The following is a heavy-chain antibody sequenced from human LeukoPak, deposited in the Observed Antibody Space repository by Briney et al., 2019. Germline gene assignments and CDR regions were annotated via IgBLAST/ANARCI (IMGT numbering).Heavy chain of an antibody. J-gene: IGHJ4*02. V-gene: IGHV1-46*01. CDR1: GYTFTSYY. CDR3: ARELKGTFYFDY. D-gene: IGHD3-10*01. Sequence: ASMNVSCKASGYTFTSYYIHCLRQAPGQGLEWMGIINPTGGSTSYAQKFQGRVTMTSDTSTSTVYMDLSSLRSEDTAVYYCARELKGTFYFDYWGQGTLVTVPS. CDR2: INPTGGST.